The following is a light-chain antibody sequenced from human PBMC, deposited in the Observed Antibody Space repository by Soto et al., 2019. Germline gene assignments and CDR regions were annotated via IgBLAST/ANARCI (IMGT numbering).Light chain of an antibody. J-gene: IGKJ2*01. CDR1: LNVNNN. Sequence: EIIMRQSPATLSVSPGERATLSCRASLNVNNNVAWYQQKPGQAPRLLIYGASARATGIPARFSGSGSGTEFTLTISSLQSEDFAVYYCQQCNAWPYTFGQGTKLDNK. CDR3: QQCNAWPYT. V-gene: IGKV3-15*01. CDR2: GAS.